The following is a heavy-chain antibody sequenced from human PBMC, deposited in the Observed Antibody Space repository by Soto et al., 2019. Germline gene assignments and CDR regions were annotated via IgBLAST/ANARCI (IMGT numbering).Heavy chain of an antibody. V-gene: IGHV3-23*01. CDR2: ISPSGGST. D-gene: IGHD1-26*01. J-gene: IGHJ4*02. CDR1: GFTFSNHA. CDR3: AKDSGIEGFYPDY. Sequence: EVQLLESGGDLVQPGGSLRLSCAASGFTFSNHAMSWVRQTPGKGLEWVSAISPSGGSTFYTDSVKGRFTISRDNSKNTLYLQMNSLRAEDTAVYYCAKDSGIEGFYPDYWGQGTLVTVSS.